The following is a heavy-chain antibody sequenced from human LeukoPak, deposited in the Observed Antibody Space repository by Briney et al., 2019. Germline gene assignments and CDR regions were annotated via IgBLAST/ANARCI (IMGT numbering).Heavy chain of an antibody. CDR2: IIPIFGTA. CDR1: GGTFSSYA. V-gene: IGHV1-69*13. D-gene: IGHD6-13*01. Sequence: ASVKVSCKASGGTFSSYAISWVRQAPGQGLEWMGGIIPIFGTANYAQKFQGRVTITADESTSTAYMELSSLRAEDTAVYYCAKHQATYSTTWYRYLDLWGRGTLVTVSS. J-gene: IGHJ2*01. CDR3: AKHQATYSTTWYRYLDL.